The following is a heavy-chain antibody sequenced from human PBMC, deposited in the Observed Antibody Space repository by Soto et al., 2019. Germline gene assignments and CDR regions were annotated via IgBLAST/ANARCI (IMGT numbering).Heavy chain of an antibody. CDR3: AHTQDYGTVTY. Sequence: QITLKESGPTLVKPTQTLTLTCTFSGFSLSTRGVGVGWIRQPPGKALEWLAVIYWDDDKRYSPSLKSRLTITKDTSKNQQVVLIMTNMDPVDTATYYCAHTQDYGTVTYWGQGTLVTVSS. CDR2: IYWDDDK. V-gene: IGHV2-5*02. D-gene: IGHD4-17*01. CDR1: GFSLSTRGVG. J-gene: IGHJ4*02.